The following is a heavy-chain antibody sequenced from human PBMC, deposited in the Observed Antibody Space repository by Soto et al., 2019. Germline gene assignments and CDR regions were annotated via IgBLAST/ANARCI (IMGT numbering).Heavy chain of an antibody. J-gene: IGHJ4*02. CDR1: GGSFSGYY. CDR2: INHSGST. D-gene: IGHD3-9*01. Sequence: SETLSLTCAVYGGSFSGYYWSWIRQPPGKGLEWIGEINHSGSTNYNPSLKSRVTISVDTSKNQFSLKLSSVTAADTAVYYCARAATYYDILTGYYMFDYWGQGTLVTVSS. V-gene: IGHV4-34*01. CDR3: ARAATYYDILTGYYMFDY.